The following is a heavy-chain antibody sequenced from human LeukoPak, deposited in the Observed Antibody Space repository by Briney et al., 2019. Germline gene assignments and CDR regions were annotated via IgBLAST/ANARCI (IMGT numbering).Heavy chain of an antibody. V-gene: IGHV3-23*01. D-gene: IGHD7-27*01. CDR3: ASRTGDRYYYYGMDV. CDR1: GFTFSSYA. CDR2: ISGSGGST. Sequence: PGGSLRLSCAASGFTFSSYAMSWVRQAPGKGLEWVSAISGSGGSTYYADSVKGRFTISRDNSKNTLYLQMNSLRAEDTAVYYCASRTGDRYYYYGMDVWGQGTTVTVSS. J-gene: IGHJ6*02.